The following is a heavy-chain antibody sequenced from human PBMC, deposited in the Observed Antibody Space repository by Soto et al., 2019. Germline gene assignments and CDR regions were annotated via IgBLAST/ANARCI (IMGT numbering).Heavy chain of an antibody. J-gene: IGHJ4*02. V-gene: IGHV3-21*01. D-gene: IGHD1-1*01. CDR1: GIVFSTHS. Sequence: GSLRLSCAASGIVFSTHSMNWVRQAPGKGLEWVSSMSSRSSSIYYADSVKGRFTISRDNAKKSLYLQMDSLRAEDTAIYYCARTGTTWYFDFWGQGALVTVSS. CDR3: ARTGTTWYFDF. CDR2: MSSRSSSI.